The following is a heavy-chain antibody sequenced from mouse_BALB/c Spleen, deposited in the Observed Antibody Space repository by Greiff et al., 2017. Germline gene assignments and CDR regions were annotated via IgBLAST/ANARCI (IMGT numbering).Heavy chain of an antibody. CDR1: GFSLTSYG. J-gene: IGHJ3*01. Sequence: VQVVESGPGLVAPSQSLSITCTVSGFSLTSYGVHWVRQPPGKGLEWLGVIWAGGSTNYNSALMSRLSISKDNSKSQVFLKMNSLQTDDTAMYYCAREDYDYGAWFAYWGQGTLVTVSA. CDR2: IWAGGST. CDR3: AREDYDYGAWFAY. D-gene: IGHD2-4*01. V-gene: IGHV2-9*02.